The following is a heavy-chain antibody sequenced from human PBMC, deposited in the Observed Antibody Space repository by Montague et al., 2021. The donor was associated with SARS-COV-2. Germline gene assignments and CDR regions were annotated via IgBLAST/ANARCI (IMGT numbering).Heavy chain of an antibody. V-gene: IGHV4-34*01. CDR2: INHSGST. CDR1: GGSFSGYY. Sequence: SETLSLTCAVYGGSFSGYYWSWIRQPPGKGLEWIGEINHSGSTNXNPSLKSRVTISVDTSKNQFSLKLSSVTAADTAVYYSARGPRITMIVVVITDIWFDPGGQGTLVTVSS. CDR3: ARGPRITMIVVVITDIWFDP. D-gene: IGHD3-22*01. J-gene: IGHJ5*02.